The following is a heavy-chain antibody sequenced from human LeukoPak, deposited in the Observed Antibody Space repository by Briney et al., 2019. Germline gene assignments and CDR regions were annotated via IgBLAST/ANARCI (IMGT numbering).Heavy chain of an antibody. CDR1: GGSFTIYS. CDR3: ARGDCSSTICYSPMDV. CDR2: INHSGNT. D-gene: IGHD2-2*01. J-gene: IGHJ6*03. V-gene: IGHV4-34*01. Sequence: SETLSLTCAVYGGSFTIYSWTWIRQSPGKGLEWIGEINHSGNTNYNPSLKSRVTISLDTSKNQFSLKVSSVTAADTAVYYCARGDCSSTICYSPMDVWGKGTTVTASS.